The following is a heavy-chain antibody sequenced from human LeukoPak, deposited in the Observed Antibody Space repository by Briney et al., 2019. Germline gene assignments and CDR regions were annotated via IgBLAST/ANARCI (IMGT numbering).Heavy chain of an antibody. CDR1: GASINKDY. V-gene: IGHV4-59*01. CDR2: VIDSDFNEANGDIT. D-gene: IGHD2-15*01. J-gene: IGHJ3*01. CDR3: VRASADSGGAFDV. Sequence: SETLSLTCTVSGASINKDYWAWIRQPPGRGLEWVGYVIDSDFNEANGDITNYNPSLETRVTTSRDTPKNQFSLKLSSMTAADTAIYYCVRASADSGGAFDVWGHGTVVTVSS.